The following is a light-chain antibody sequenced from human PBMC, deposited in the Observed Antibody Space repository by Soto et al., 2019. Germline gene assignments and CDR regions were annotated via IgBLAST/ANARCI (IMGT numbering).Light chain of an antibody. CDR2: YNN. CDR3: AARDDSLNGPV. CDR1: SSNIGSNS. V-gene: IGLV1-44*01. J-gene: IGLJ2*01. Sequence: QSVLTQPPSASGTPGQRVTISCHGSSSNIGSNSVDWYQQLPGAAPRLLIYYNNQRPSGVPDRFAGSKSGTSGSLVISGLQSEDEADYYCAARDDSLNGPVFGGGTKLTVL.